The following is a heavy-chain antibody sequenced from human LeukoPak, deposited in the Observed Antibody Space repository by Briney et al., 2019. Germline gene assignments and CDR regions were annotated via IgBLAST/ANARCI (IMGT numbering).Heavy chain of an antibody. CDR1: VAPITIVGTT. CDR2: IYYSGST. CDR3: ARDVDYYDGSGQYPY. D-gene: IGHD3-22*01. J-gene: IGHJ4*02. Sequence: SETLSLTATALVAPITIVGTTWAWFANPPGKGLSGMGSIYYSGSTYYNPSLKSRVTISVDTSKNQFSLKLSSVTAADTAVYYCARDVDYYDGSGQYPYWGQGTLVTVSS. V-gene: IGHV4-39*07.